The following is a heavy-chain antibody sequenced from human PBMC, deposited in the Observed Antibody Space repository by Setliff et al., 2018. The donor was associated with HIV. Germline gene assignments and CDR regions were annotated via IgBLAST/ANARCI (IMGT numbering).Heavy chain of an antibody. J-gene: IGHJ3*02. CDR3: ARSSGQQLVLYAFDI. V-gene: IGHV1-69*13. D-gene: IGHD6-13*01. CDR2: IIPIFGTA. Sequence: SVRVSCKASGGTFSSYAISWVRQAPGQGLEWMGGIIPIFGTANYAQKFQGRVTITADESTSTAYMELSSLRSEDTAVYYCARSSGQQLVLYAFDIWGQGTMVTVSS. CDR1: GGTFSSYA.